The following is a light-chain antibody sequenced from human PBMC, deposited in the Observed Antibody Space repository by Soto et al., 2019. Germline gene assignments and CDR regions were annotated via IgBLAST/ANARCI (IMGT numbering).Light chain of an antibody. CDR2: GAS. CDR1: QSVSRR. V-gene: IGKV3-20*01. CDR3: QQYGSSPLIT. Sequence: EVVLTQSPGTLSLSPGGRATLSCRASQSVSRRLAWYQQRPGQSPRLLISGASMRASGVPVRFIGSGSGTDFTLTITRLEPEDFAVYHCQQYGSSPLITFGQGTRLEIK. J-gene: IGKJ5*01.